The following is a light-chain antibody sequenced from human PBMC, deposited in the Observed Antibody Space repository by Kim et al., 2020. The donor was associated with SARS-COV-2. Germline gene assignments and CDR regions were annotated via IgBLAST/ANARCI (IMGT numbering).Light chain of an antibody. CDR2: DVS. Sequence: GHSVTIYCTGTSSDVGGYTYVSWYQQHPGKAPKLMSYDVSKRPSGVPDRFSGAKSGNTASLTISGLQAEDEADYYCCSYAGSYSLVFGGGTQLTVL. CDR1: SSDVGGYTY. J-gene: IGLJ3*02. V-gene: IGLV2-11*01. CDR3: CSYAGSYSLV.